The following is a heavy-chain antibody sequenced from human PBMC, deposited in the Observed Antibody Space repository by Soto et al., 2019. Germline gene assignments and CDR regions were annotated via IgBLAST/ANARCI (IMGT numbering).Heavy chain of an antibody. V-gene: IGHV1-69*04. CDR2: IIPILGIA. CDR1: GGTFSSYT. J-gene: IGHJ4*02. CDR3: ARDNCSGGSCYSD. D-gene: IGHD2-15*01. Sequence: SVKVSCKASGGTFSSYTISWVRQAPGQGLEWMGRIIPILGIANYAQKFQGRVTITADKSTSTAYMELSSLRSEDTAVYYCARDNCSGGSCYSDWGQGTLVTVSS.